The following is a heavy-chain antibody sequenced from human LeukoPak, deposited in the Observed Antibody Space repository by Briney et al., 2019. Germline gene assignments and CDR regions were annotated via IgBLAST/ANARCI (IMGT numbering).Heavy chain of an antibody. Sequence: PSETLSLTCAVYGGSFNGYYWSWIRQPPGKGLEWIGEINHSGSTNYNPSLKSRVTISVDTSKNQFSLKLSSVTAADTAVYYCARGMKYSSGWLGRGSWFDPWGQGTLVTVSS. CDR3: ARGMKYSSGWLGRGSWFDP. D-gene: IGHD6-19*01. V-gene: IGHV4-34*01. J-gene: IGHJ5*02. CDR1: GGSFNGYY. CDR2: INHSGST.